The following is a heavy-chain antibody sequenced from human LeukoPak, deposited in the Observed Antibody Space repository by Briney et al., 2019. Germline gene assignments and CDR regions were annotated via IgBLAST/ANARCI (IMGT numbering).Heavy chain of an antibody. CDR3: ARDSPYSSGWRDAFDI. Sequence: GEPLKISCKGSGYSFTNYWIGWVRQMPGKDLEWMGIIYPGDSDTRYSPSFQGQVTISADKSISTAYLQWSSLKASDTAMYYCARDSPYSSGWRDAFDIWGQGTMVTVSS. V-gene: IGHV5-51*01. CDR1: GYSFTNYW. CDR2: IYPGDSDT. D-gene: IGHD6-19*01. J-gene: IGHJ3*02.